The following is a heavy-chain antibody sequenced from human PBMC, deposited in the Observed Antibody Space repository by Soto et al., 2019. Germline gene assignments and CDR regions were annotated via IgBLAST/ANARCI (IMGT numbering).Heavy chain of an antibody. Sequence: GASVKVSCKAPGYTFTSYGISWVRQAPGQGLEWMGWISAYNGNTNYAQKLQGRVTMTTDTSTSTAYMELRSLRSDDTAVYYCARDFTMIVEGYYFDYWGQGTLVTVSS. CDR1: GYTFTSYG. V-gene: IGHV1-18*01. J-gene: IGHJ4*02. CDR3: ARDFTMIVEGYYFDY. CDR2: ISAYNGNT. D-gene: IGHD3-22*01.